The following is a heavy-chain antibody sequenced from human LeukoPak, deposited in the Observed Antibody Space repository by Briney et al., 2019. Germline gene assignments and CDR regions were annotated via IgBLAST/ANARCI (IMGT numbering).Heavy chain of an antibody. Sequence: ASVKVSCKASGYTFTGYYIHWVRQAPGQGLERMGWINPNSGGTNYAQKFQGRVTMTRDTSISTAYMELSRLRSDDTAVYYCARGPTVITDYYYYYMDVWGKGTTVTVSS. CDR3: ARGPTVITDYYYYYMDV. D-gene: IGHD4-11*01. V-gene: IGHV1-2*02. CDR1: GYTFTGYY. J-gene: IGHJ6*03. CDR2: INPNSGGT.